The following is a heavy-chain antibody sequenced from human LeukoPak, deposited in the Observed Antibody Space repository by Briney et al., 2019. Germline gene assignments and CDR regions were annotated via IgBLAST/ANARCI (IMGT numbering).Heavy chain of an antibody. Sequence: KESGPTLVKPTQTLTLTCTFSGFSLSTSGVGVGWIRQPPGKALEWLALIYWDDDKRYSPSLKSRLTITKDTSKNRVVLTVTNMDPVDTATYYCAHSLWFGDLLPYFDYWGQGTLVTVSS. CDR3: AHSLWFGDLLPYFDY. J-gene: IGHJ4*02. D-gene: IGHD3-10*01. CDR1: GFSLSTSGVG. CDR2: IYWDDDK. V-gene: IGHV2-5*02.